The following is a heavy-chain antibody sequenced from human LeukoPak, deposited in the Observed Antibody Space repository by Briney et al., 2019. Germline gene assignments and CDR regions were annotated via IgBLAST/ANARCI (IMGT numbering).Heavy chain of an antibody. J-gene: IGHJ3*02. Sequence: PGGSLRLSCAAPGFTFSSYSMNWVRQAPGKGLEWVSSISSSSSYIYYADSVKGRFTISRDNAKNSLYLQMNSLRAEDTAVYYCARDPLITFGGVIGPRRGAFDIWGQGTMVTVSS. CDR1: GFTFSSYS. CDR3: ARDPLITFGGVIGPRRGAFDI. CDR2: ISSSSSYI. V-gene: IGHV3-21*01. D-gene: IGHD3-16*02.